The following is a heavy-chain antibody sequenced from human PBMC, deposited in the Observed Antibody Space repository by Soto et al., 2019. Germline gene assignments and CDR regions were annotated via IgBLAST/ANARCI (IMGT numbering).Heavy chain of an antibody. CDR1: GGSISSSSYY. Sequence: PSETLSLTCTVSGGSISSSSYYWGWIRQPPGKGLEWIGSIYYSGSTYYNPSLKSRVTISVDTSKNQFSPKLSSVTAADTAVYYCARTYSNYAYYYYYMDFWGKGTTVTVSS. CDR3: ARTYSNYAYYYYYMDF. J-gene: IGHJ6*03. CDR2: IYYSGST. D-gene: IGHD4-4*01. V-gene: IGHV4-39*07.